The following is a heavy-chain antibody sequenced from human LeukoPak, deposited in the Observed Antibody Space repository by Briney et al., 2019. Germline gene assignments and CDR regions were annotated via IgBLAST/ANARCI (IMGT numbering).Heavy chain of an antibody. CDR3: AKDWGSGSYYPQAFDK. Sequence: GGSLRLSCAASGFTFSSFAMSWVRQAPGKGLEWVSGISTSGGSTYYADSVKGRFTISRGNSKNTLYLQMNSLRAEDTAKYYCAKDWGSGSYYPQAFDKWGQGTLVTVSS. CDR1: GFTFSSFA. CDR2: ISTSGGST. J-gene: IGHJ4*02. V-gene: IGHV3-23*01. D-gene: IGHD3-10*01.